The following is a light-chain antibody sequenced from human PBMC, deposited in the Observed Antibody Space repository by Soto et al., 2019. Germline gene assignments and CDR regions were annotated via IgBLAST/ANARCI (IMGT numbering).Light chain of an antibody. Sequence: DIQMTQSPSFVSASVGDRVTITCRASQGISSWLAWYQHKPGRAPKLLIHAASSLESGVPSRFSGSGSGTDFTLTFSSRQPEDFATYYCQQTTSFPLTLGGGTKVEIK. CDR1: QGISSW. CDR3: QQTTSFPLT. CDR2: AAS. V-gene: IGKV1-12*01. J-gene: IGKJ4*01.